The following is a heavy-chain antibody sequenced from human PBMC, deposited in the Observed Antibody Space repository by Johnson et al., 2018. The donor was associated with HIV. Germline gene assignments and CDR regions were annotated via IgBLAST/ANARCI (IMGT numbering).Heavy chain of an antibody. CDR3: AREGVWVKAFDI. J-gene: IGHJ3*02. CDR1: GFMFSDYW. D-gene: IGHD1-26*01. CDR2: IKQDGSEK. Sequence: MQLVESGGGLVQPGGSLRLSCVTSGFMFSDYWMTWVRQAPGKGLEWVANIKQDGSEKYYLDSVKGRFTISRDNAKNSLYLQMNSLRAEDTAVYYCAREGVWVKAFDIWGQGTMVTVSS. V-gene: IGHV3-7*05.